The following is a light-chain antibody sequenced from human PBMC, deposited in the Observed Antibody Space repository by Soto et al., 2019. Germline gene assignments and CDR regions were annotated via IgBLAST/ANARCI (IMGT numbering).Light chain of an antibody. CDR1: SSDVGSHNL. V-gene: IGLV2-23*02. CDR2: EVS. Sequence: QSALTQPACVSGSPGQSITISCTGTSSDVGSHNLVSWYQQHPGQAPKLMIYEVSKRPLGVSARSSASKSGNTASLTISGLQAEDEADYYCCSYGGSRAVFGGGTQLTVL. J-gene: IGLJ7*01. CDR3: CSYGGSRAV.